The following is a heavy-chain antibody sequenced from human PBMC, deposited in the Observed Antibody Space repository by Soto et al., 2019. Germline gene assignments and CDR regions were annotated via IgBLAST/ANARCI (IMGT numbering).Heavy chain of an antibody. CDR3: SRQASDFWSGKPQYYMDV. D-gene: IGHD3-3*01. Sequence: EVQLVESGGGLVQPGGSLKLSCAASGFTFSGSALHWVRQASGKGLEWVGRIRSKGNNYATAYGASLKGRFTISRDDSKNTAYLQMNSLNTEDMAVYYCSRQASDFWSGKPQYYMDVWGKGTTVTVSS. CDR2: IRSKGNNYAT. CDR1: GFTFSGSA. J-gene: IGHJ6*03. V-gene: IGHV3-73*01.